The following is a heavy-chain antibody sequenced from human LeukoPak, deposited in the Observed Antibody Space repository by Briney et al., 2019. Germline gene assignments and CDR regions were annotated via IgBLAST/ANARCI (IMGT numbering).Heavy chain of an antibody. Sequence: SETLSLTCTVSGGSISNYFWSWIRQPAGKGLEWIGRIFTTGSTDYNPSLKSRVTMSVDTSKNQFSLKLTPVTAADTAVYYCARESRDYDGSGFYHDYWGQGTLVTVSS. D-gene: IGHD3-22*01. CDR2: IFTTGST. CDR3: ARESRDYDGSGFYHDY. J-gene: IGHJ4*02. V-gene: IGHV4-4*07. CDR1: GGSISNYF.